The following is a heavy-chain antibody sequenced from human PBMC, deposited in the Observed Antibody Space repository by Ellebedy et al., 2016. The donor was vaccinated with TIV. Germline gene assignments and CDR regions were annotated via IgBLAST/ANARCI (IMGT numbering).Heavy chain of an antibody. Sequence: GESLKISCAASGFPFTNAWMAWVRQAPGKGLEWVGRIRSKTDGGTTDYAAPVKGRFTVSRDDSENTLYLQMNSLKTEDTAVYYCATDRMTATGNSLDYWGQGTLVTVSS. J-gene: IGHJ4*02. CDR2: IRSKTDGGTT. V-gene: IGHV3-15*01. CDR1: GFPFTNAW. CDR3: ATDRMTATGNSLDY. D-gene: IGHD6-13*01.